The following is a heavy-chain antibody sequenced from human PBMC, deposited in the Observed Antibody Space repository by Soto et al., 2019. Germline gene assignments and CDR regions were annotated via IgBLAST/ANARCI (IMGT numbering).Heavy chain of an antibody. D-gene: IGHD3-10*01. V-gene: IGHV4-39*01. J-gene: IGHJ4*02. CDR1: TDSSSFTNSY. CDR3: ARHRIEVVWRGFDF. CDR2: SSYDGGT. Sequence: SETLSLTCTVSTDSSSFTNSYWGWIRQPPGKGLQWIGSSSYDGGTFCNPSLKGRVVISFDTSKKQSSLQVTSVPAADTAVYFCARHRIEVVWRGFDFWGQGSPVPVSS.